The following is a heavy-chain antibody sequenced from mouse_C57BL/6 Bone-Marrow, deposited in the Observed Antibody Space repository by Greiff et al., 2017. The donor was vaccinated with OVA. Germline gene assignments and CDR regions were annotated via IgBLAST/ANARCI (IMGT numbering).Heavy chain of an antibody. CDR2: IDPETGGT. J-gene: IGHJ2*01. CDR1: GYTFTDYE. D-gene: IGHD1-1*01. V-gene: IGHV1-15*01. Sequence: VQLQQSGAELVRPGASVTLSCKASGYTFTDYEMHWVKQTPVHGLEWIGAIDPETGGTAYNQKFKGKAILTADKSSSTAYMELRSLTSEDSAVYYCSYYYGSSYDYWGQGTTLTVSS. CDR3: SYYYGSSYDY.